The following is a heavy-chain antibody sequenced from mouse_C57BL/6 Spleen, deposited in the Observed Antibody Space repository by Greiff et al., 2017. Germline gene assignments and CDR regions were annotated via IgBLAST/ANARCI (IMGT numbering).Heavy chain of an antibody. CDR2: LWTGGGT. D-gene: IGHD4-1*01. CDR3: ARNGRDWDYFDY. V-gene: IGHV2-9-1*01. Sequence: QVQLKESGPGLVAPSQSLSITCTVSGFSLTRYAISWVRQPPGKGLEWLGVLWTGGGTNYNSALKSRLSISKDNSKSQVFLKMNSLQTDDTARYYCARNGRDWDYFDYWGQGTTLTVSS. J-gene: IGHJ2*01. CDR1: GFSLTRYA.